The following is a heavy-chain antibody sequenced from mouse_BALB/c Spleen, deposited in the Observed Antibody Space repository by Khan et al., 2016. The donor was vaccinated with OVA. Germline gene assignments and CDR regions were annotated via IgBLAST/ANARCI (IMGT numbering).Heavy chain of an antibody. J-gene: IGHJ4*01. V-gene: IGHV2-6-1*01. CDR3: ARQPYYHYNIMDY. D-gene: IGHD2-10*01. CDR2: IWSDGST. Sequence: QVQLKESGPGLVAPSQSLSITCTISGFSLTSYGVHWVRQPPGKGLEWLVVIWSDGSTTYNSALKSRLTISKDNSKNQVFLKMNSLQTDETAVYFGARQPYYHYNIMDYWGQGTSVTVSS. CDR1: GFSLTSYG.